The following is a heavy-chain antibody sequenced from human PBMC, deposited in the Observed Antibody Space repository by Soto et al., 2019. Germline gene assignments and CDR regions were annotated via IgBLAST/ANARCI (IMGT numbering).Heavy chain of an antibody. CDR2: ISGGGGSTI. V-gene: IGHV3-11*01. CDR3: ARGRGYYDSSGYDF. D-gene: IGHD3-22*01. J-gene: IGHJ4*02. Sequence: GGSLRLSCAASGFTFSDYYMNWIRQAPGKGLEWISYISGGGGSTIYYTDSVKGRFTISRDNAKKSLYLDMNSLRAEDTAVYFCARGRGYYDSSGYDFWSQGTPVTVSS. CDR1: GFTFSDYY.